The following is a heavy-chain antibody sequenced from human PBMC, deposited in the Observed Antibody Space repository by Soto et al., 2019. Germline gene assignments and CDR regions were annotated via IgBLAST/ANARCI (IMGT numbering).Heavy chain of an antibody. CDR3: ARTPLPYYYDSSGYHPPAYGMDV. D-gene: IGHD3-22*01. J-gene: IGHJ6*02. CDR1: GGSISSYY. Sequence: SETLSLTCTVSGGSISSYYWSWIRQPPGKGLEWIGYIYYSGSTNYNPSLKSRVTISVDTSKNQFSLKLSSVTAADTAVYYCARTPLPYYYDSSGYHPPAYGMDVWGQGTTVTVSS. V-gene: IGHV4-59*01. CDR2: IYYSGST.